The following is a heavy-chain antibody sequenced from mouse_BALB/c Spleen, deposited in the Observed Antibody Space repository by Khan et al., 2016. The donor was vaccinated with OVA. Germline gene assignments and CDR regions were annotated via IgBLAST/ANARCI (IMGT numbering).Heavy chain of an antibody. J-gene: IGHJ4*01. V-gene: IGHV2-6-4*01. CDR3: AIAYYRYDGNYAMDY. CDR2: IWGGGGT. CDR1: GFSLSRYN. Sequence: VQLQESGPGLVAPSQSLSITCPVPGFSLSRYNIPCVRQPPGKGLEWLGMIWGGGGTDYNSNLKSRLSIRKDNSKSQVLLKMNSLETEDTAMYYCAIAYYRYDGNYAMDYWGQGTSVTVSS. D-gene: IGHD2-14*01.